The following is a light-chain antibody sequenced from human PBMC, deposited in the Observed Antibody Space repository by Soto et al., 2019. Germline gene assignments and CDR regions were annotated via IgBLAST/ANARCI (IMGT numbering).Light chain of an antibody. CDR1: QTVSIN. J-gene: IGKJ2*01. CDR2: SAS. Sequence: EIVMTQSPATLSVSPGERATLSCRASQTVSINLAWYQQKPGQTPRLLIYSASTRATGIPARFSGSGSGTEFTLTINSLQSEDFAVYYCQQYNSWPPAYTFGQGTKLEIK. CDR3: QQYNSWPPAYT. V-gene: IGKV3-15*01.